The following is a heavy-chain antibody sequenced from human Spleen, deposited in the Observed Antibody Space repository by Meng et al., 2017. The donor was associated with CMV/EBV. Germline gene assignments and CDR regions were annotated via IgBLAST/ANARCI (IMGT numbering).Heavy chain of an antibody. D-gene: IGHD3-3*01. CDR1: GFTFNTYA. J-gene: IGHJ4*02. CDR2: IDGSGGNT. CDR3: VKDAQITSFGVVLNFDFDH. V-gene: IGHV3-23*01. Sequence: GESLKISCAASGFTFNTYAMNWVRQAPGKGLEWVSSIDGSGGNTFHADSVKGRFTISRDNPRNTLYLQMNSLRAEDTAIYYCVKDAQITSFGVVLNFDFDHWGQGTLVTVSS.